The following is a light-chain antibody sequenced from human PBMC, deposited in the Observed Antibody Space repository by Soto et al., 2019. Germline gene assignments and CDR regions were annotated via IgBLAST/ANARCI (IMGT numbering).Light chain of an antibody. CDR3: EQYHEWPLT. J-gene: IGKJ4*01. CDR2: DAS. V-gene: IGKV3D-15*01. CDR1: QSVSSN. Sequence: ETVMTQSPGTLSVSPGERATLSCRASQSVSSNLAWYQQKPGQAPRLLIYDASARATGIPARFSGSGSGTEFTLTISSLQSEDFAVYYCEQYHEWPLTFGGGTEVESK.